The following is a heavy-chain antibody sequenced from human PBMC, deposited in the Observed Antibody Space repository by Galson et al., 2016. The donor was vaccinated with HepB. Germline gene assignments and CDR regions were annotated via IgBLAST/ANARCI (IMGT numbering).Heavy chain of an antibody. D-gene: IGHD3-16*01. CDR3: VKGGEGSNGDY. V-gene: IGHV3-23*01. CDR2: ISGRGDNT. Sequence: SLRLSCAASGFTFSSYAMTWVRQAPGKGLQWVSAISGRGDNTYYADSMKGRFSISRDNSNNTLFLQMNSLRAEDTAVYYCVKGGEGSNGDYWGQGTLVTVSS. CDR1: GFTFSSYA. J-gene: IGHJ4*02.